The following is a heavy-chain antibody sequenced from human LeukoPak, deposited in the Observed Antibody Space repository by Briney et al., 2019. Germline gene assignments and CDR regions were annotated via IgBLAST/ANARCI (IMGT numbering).Heavy chain of an antibody. CDR3: ASLIRGLYYFDY. CDR2: IYYSGST. V-gene: IGHV4-59*08. J-gene: IGHJ4*02. D-gene: IGHD2-2*01. CDR1: GGSISSYY. Sequence: SETLSLTCTVSGGSISSYYWSWIRQPPGEGLEWIGYIYYSGSTNYNPSLKSRVTISVDTSKNQFSLKLSSVIAADTAVYYCASLIRGLYYFDYWGQGTLVTVSS.